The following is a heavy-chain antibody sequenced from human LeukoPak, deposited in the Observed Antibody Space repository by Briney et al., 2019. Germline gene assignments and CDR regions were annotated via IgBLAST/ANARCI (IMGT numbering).Heavy chain of an antibody. J-gene: IGHJ4*02. Sequence: PSETLSLTCTVSGGSISGYYWSWIRQPPGKGLEWIAYIYYSGSNNHNPSLKSRVTISVDTSKNQFSLKLSSVTATDTAVYYCAKGATNFEYWGQGTLVTVSS. CDR2: IYYSGSN. CDR1: GGSISGYY. D-gene: IGHD1-26*01. CDR3: AKGATNFEY. V-gene: IGHV4-59*08.